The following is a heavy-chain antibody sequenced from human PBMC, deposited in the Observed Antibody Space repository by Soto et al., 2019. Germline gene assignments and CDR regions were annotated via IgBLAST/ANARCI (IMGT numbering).Heavy chain of an antibody. J-gene: IGHJ3*01. CDR3: ARGGVGCSSTSCYVQGAFDL. CDR1: GGSFSSYY. CDR2: FYYSGTT. Sequence: PSETLSLTCTVSGGSFSSYYWSWIRQPPGRGLEWIGHFYYSGTTNYNPSLESRATISIDASKTHFSLKLRSVTAADTAIYHCARGGVGCSSTSCYVQGAFDLWGQGTMVTVSS. D-gene: IGHD2-2*01. V-gene: IGHV4-59*01.